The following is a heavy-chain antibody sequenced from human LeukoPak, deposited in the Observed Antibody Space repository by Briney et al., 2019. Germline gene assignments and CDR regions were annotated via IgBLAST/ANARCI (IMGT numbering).Heavy chain of an antibody. V-gene: IGHV1-69*02. D-gene: IGHD2-15*01. CDR2: IIPILGIA. Sequence: SVKVSCKASGGTFSSYTISWVRQAPGQGLEWMGRIIPILGIANYGQKFQGRVTITADKSTSTAYMELSSLRSEDTAVYYCARSGYCSGGSCLYWGQGTLVTVSS. CDR3: ARSGYCSGGSCLY. J-gene: IGHJ4*02. CDR1: GGTFSSYT.